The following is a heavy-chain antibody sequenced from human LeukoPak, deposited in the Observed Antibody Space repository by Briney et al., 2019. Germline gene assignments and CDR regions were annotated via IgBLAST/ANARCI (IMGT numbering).Heavy chain of an antibody. CDR3: ARAPXYYYDSSGLN. V-gene: IGHV3-21*01. D-gene: IGHD3-22*01. CDR1: GFTFSSYS. J-gene: IGHJ4*02. CDR2: IXXSXSYI. Sequence: GGSLRLSCAASGFTFSSYSMNXXXXAPGKGXXXXXSIXXSXSYIYYADSGXXXXXISRXNAKNSLYLQINTLTDKDTAVYYCARAPXYYYDSSGLNWGQGTLVTVSS.